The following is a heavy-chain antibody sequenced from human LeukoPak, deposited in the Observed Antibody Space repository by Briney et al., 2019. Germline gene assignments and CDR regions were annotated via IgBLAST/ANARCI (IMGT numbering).Heavy chain of an antibody. CDR2: IYYSGNT. CDR3: ARGAYSGYDLL. Sequence: PSETLSLTCTVSGVSISSSNSYWGWIRQPPGKGLEWIGSIYYSGNTYYNASLKSQVSISIDTSKNQFSLRLTSVTAADTAVYYCARGAYSGYDLLWGQGTLVTVSS. D-gene: IGHD5-12*01. V-gene: IGHV4-39*01. J-gene: IGHJ4*02. CDR1: GVSISSSNSY.